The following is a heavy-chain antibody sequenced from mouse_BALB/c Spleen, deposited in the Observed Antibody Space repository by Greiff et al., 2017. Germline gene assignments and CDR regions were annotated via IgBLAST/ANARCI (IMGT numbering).Heavy chain of an antibody. CDR1: GYTFTSYW. J-gene: IGHJ2*01. CDR2: IDPSDSYT. D-gene: IGHD2-3*01. V-gene: IGHV1-69*02. CDR3: ARRGDGYFDY. Sequence: VQLQQPGAELVKPGASVKLSCKASGYTFTSYWMHWVKQRPGQGLEWIGEIDPSDSYTNYNQKFKGKATLTVDKSSSTAYMQLSSLTSEDSAVYYCARRGDGYFDYWGQGTTLTVSA.